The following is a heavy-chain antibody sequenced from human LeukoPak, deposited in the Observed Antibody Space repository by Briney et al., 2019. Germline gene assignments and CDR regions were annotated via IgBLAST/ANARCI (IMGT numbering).Heavy chain of an antibody. CDR3: ARAIGSSSWYDYYYYYMDV. CDR1: GYTFTSYA. Sequence: GASVKVSCKASGYTFTSYAISWVRQAPGQGLEWMGGIIPIFGTANYAQKFQGRVTITADESTSTAYMELSSLRSEDTAVYYCARAIGSSSWYDYYYYYMDVWGKGTTVTISS. D-gene: IGHD6-13*01. CDR2: IIPIFGTA. V-gene: IGHV1-69*13. J-gene: IGHJ6*03.